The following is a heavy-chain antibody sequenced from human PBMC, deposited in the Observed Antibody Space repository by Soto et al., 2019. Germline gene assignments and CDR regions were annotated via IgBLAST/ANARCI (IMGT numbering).Heavy chain of an antibody. CDR1: GGSISSGGYY. CDR2: IYYSGST. D-gene: IGHD3-10*01. J-gene: IGHJ4*02. Sequence: PSETLSLTCTVSGGSISSGGYYWSWIRQHPGKGLEWIGYIYYSGSTYYNPSLKSRVTISVDTSKNQFSLKLSSVTAADTAVYYCARDRYGSGSLIDYWGQGTLVTVSS. CDR3: ARDRYGSGSLIDY. V-gene: IGHV4-31*03.